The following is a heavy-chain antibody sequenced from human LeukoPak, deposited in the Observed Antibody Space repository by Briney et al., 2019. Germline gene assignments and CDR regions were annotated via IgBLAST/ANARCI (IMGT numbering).Heavy chain of an antibody. J-gene: IGHJ4*02. CDR3: ANLSRWYYFDY. Sequence: PSETLSLTCTVSGGSISSYYWSWIRQPAGKGLEWIGRIYTSGSTYYNPSLKSRVTISVDTSKNQFSLKLSSVTAADTAVYYCANLSRWYYFDYWGQGTLVTVSS. V-gene: IGHV4-4*07. CDR1: GGSISSYY. D-gene: IGHD6-13*01. CDR2: IYTSGST.